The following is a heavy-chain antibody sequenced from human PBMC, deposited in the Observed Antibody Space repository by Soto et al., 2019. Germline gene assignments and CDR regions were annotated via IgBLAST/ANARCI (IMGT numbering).Heavy chain of an antibody. CDR2: INRDGSNT. CDR1: GFTFSSHW. Sequence: EVQLVESGGGLVQPGGSLRLSCAASGFTFSSHWMHWVRQAPGKGLVWVSRINRDGSNTSYADSVKGRFSISRDNAKNTLYLEMHSLRAEDTAVYYCARDNYDFWSGVFYYYIDVWGKGTTVTVSS. J-gene: IGHJ6*03. V-gene: IGHV3-74*01. D-gene: IGHD3-3*01. CDR3: ARDNYDFWSGVFYYYIDV.